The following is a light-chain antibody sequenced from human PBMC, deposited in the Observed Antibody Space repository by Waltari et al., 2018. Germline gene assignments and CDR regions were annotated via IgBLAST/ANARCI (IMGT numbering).Light chain of an antibody. V-gene: IGLV2-14*01. CDR1: SSDFGRYDY. J-gene: IGLJ3*02. CDR2: YVT. CDR3: TSFVDYSDTPWL. Sequence: QSALTQPASVSGSPGQSITIPCTGTSSDFGRYDYVSLYQQPQAEVPRPIMFYVTNRPSGISTRFSGSKSGNTASLTISGLQPEDEANYYCTSFVDYSDTPWLFGGGTKLTVL.